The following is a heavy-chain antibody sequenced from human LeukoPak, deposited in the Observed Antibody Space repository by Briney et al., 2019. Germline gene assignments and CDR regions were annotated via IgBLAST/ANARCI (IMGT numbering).Heavy chain of an antibody. V-gene: IGHV4-38-2*02. D-gene: IGHD2-2*01. CDR2: MYHSGDT. CDR3: ARSKAHLSTSWYGTWFDP. J-gene: IGHJ5*02. Sequence: PSETLSLTCTVSGYSVSSGYYWGWIRQPPGKGLGWIGSMYHSGDTYYNPSLKSRVTISVDMSKNQLSLKLSSVTAADTAVYYCARSKAHLSTSWYGTWFDPWGQGTLVTVSS. CDR1: GYSVSSGYY.